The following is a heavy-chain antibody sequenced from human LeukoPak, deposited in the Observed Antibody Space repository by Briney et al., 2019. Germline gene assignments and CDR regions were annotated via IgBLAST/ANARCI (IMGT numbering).Heavy chain of an antibody. Sequence: GGSLRLSCAASGFTLSSYWMSWVRQAPGRGLEWVAHIKQDGSDKYYVDSVKGRFTISRDNAKNSLYLQMNSLRAEDTAVYYCARYATSSGSRWLEPWGQGTLVTVSS. D-gene: IGHD6-19*01. CDR2: IKQDGSDK. CDR1: GFTLSSYW. V-gene: IGHV3-7*01. J-gene: IGHJ5*02. CDR3: ARYATSSGSRWLEP.